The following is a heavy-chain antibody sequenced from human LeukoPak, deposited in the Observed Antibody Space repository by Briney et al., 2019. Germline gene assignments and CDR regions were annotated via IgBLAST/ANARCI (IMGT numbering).Heavy chain of an antibody. CDR3: ARGSGEFDY. V-gene: IGHV1-18*01. J-gene: IGHJ4*02. CDR2: IITYNGHT. CDR1: GYIFNNYG. Sequence: ASVKVSCKTSGYIFNNYGVSWVRQAPGHGLEGLGFIITYNGHTDYVDKLQGRVTGTTDTSTSTVYMELRSLTSDDTAVYYCARGSGEFDYWGQGTLVTVSS. D-gene: IGHD2-21*01.